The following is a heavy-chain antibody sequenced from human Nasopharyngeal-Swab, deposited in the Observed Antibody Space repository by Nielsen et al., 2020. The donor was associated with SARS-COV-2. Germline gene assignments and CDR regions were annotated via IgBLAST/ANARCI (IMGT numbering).Heavy chain of an antibody. J-gene: IGHJ4*02. D-gene: IGHD2-21*01. CDR3: AVIPPGRWYFDY. CDR1: GGSISSGSISSYY. Sequence: SETLSLTCTVSGGSISSGSISSYYWTWIRQPPGRGLEWIGYIYYSGSTNYNPSLESRVTMSVDTSKNQFSLNLSSVTAADTAVYYCAVIPPGRWYFDYWGQGTLVTVSS. V-gene: IGHV4-61*01. CDR2: IYYSGST.